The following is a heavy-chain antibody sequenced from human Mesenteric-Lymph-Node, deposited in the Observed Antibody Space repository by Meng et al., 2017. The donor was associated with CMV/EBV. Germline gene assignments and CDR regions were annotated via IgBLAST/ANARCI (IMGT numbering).Heavy chain of an antibody. Sequence: QLQLQESGPGLVKPSATLSLTCPVSGGSISSSSYYWGWIRQPPGKGLEWIGSIYYSGSTYYNPSLKSRVTISVDTSKNQFSLKLSSVTAADTAVYYCARPHYYGSGSSPWFDPWGQGTLVTVSS. J-gene: IGHJ5*02. CDR2: IYYSGST. CDR1: GGSISSSSYY. D-gene: IGHD3-10*01. CDR3: ARPHYYGSGSSPWFDP. V-gene: IGHV4-39*01.